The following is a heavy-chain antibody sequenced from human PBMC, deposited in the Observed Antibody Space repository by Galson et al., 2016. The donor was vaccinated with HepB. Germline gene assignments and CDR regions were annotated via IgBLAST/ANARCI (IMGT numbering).Heavy chain of an antibody. CDR1: GDTFSNYV. CDR2: IIVMFGTA. D-gene: IGHD3-22*01. J-gene: IGHJ4*02. CDR3: AGGRPYFDSDESSDFDY. V-gene: IGHV1-69*13. Sequence: SVKVSCKASGDTFSNYVISWVRQAPGQGLEWMGGIIVMFGTANYAQKFQGRVKITADESTSTAYMELSSMRSEDTAVHYCAGGRPYFDSDESSDFDYWGQGTLVAVSS.